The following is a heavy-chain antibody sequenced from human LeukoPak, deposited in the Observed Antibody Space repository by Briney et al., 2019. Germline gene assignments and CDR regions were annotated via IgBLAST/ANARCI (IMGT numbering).Heavy chain of an antibody. CDR3: ARDNDFTNYY. CDR1: GGSFSGYY. CDR2: INHSGST. D-gene: IGHD4-11*01. Sequence: SETLSLTCAVYGGSFSGYYWSWIRQPPGKGLEWIGEINHSGSTNYNPSLKSRVAISVDTSKNQFSLKLSSVTAADTAVYYCARDNDFTNYYWGQGTLVTVSS. J-gene: IGHJ4*02. V-gene: IGHV4-34*01.